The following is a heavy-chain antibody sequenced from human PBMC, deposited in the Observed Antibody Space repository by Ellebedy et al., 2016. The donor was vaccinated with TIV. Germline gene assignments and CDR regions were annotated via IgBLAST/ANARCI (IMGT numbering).Heavy chain of an antibody. CDR3: ALPFGGVMK. V-gene: IGHV5-51*01. CDR1: GYSFATYW. CDR2: FYPGNSDT. Sequence: PGGSLRLSCKGSGYSFATYWIGWVRQMPGKGLEWMGIFYPGNSDTRYSPSFQGQVTMSADKSISAAYLQWSSLKASDTAMYYCALPFGGVMKWGQGTLVTVSS. J-gene: IGHJ4*02. D-gene: IGHD3-16*01.